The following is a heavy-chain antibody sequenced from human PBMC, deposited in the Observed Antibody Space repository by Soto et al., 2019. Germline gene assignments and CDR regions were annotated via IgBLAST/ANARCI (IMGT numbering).Heavy chain of an antibody. D-gene: IGHD2-15*01. CDR3: AKEGVAGAW. CDR1: GFTFSSYG. V-gene: IGHV3-30*18. J-gene: IGHJ4*02. CDR2: ISYDGSNK. Sequence: QVQLVESGGGVVQPGRSLRLSCAASGFTFSSYGMHWVRQAPGKGLEWVAVISYDGSNKYYADSVKGRFTISRANSKNTLYLQMNSLRAEDTAVYYCAKEGVAGAWGGQGTLVTVSS.